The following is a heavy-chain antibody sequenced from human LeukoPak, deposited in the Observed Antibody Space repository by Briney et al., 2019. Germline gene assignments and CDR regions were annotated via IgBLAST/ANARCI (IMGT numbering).Heavy chain of an antibody. J-gene: IGHJ4*02. CDR2: INHSGST. V-gene: IGHV4-34*01. CDR3: ARGGCSGGSCYSV. D-gene: IGHD2-15*01. CDR1: GGSFSGYY. Sequence: SETLSLTCAVYGGSFSGYYWSWIRQPPGKGLEWIGEINHSGSTNYNPSLKSRVTISVGTSKNQFSLKLSSVTAADTAVYYCARGGCSGGSCYSVWGQGTLVTVSS.